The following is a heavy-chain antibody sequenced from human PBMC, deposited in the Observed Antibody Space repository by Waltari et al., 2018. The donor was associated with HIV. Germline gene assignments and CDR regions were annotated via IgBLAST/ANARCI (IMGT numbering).Heavy chain of an antibody. Sequence: DVQLLESGRGLVPPGGYLCLSCAASGFTVRHFARSSVRQAPGKGPEWVSALSGRGSTASYADYVKGRFTISRDFSNNTLFLQMNNLRAEDTAVYFCAKSMRDLRPSAFDVWGQGTMVAISS. CDR3: AKSMRDLRPSAFDV. D-gene: IGHD2-8*01. CDR1: GFTVRHFA. J-gene: IGHJ3*01. V-gene: IGHV3-23*01. CDR2: LSGRGSTA.